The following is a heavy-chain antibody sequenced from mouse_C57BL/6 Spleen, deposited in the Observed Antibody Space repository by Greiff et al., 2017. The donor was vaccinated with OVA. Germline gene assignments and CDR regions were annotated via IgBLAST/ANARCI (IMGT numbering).Heavy chain of an antibody. J-gene: IGHJ2*01. CDR2: IYPGDGDT. CDR1: GYAFSSSW. D-gene: IGHD4-1*01. Sequence: VQPGASVKISCKASGYAFSSSWMNWVKQRPGKGLEWIGRIYPGDGDTNYNGKFKGKATLTADKSSSTAYMQLSSLTSEDSAVYFCARRLGPYYFDYWGQGTTLTVSS. CDR3: ARRLGPYYFDY. V-gene: IGHV1-82*01.